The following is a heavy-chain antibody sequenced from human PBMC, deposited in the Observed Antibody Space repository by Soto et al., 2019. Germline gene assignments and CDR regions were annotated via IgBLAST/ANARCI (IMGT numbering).Heavy chain of an antibody. J-gene: IGHJ6*03. CDR2: INPNSGGT. D-gene: IGHD2-2*01. CDR1: GYTFTGYY. V-gene: IGHV1-2*04. Sequence: ASVKVSCKASGYTFTGYYMHWVRQAPGQGLEWMGWINPNSGGTNYAQKFQGWVTMTRDTSISTAYMELSRLRSDDTAVYYCARGGVDYIVLVPAAKYYYYYYMDVWGKGTTVTVSS. CDR3: ARGGVDYIVLVPAAKYYYYYYMDV.